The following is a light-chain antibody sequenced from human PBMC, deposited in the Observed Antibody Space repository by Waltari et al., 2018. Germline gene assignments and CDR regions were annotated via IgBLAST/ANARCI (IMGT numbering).Light chain of an antibody. CDR3: QQSYSTPLMYT. CDR1: QSISSY. J-gene: IGKJ2*01. CDR2: AAS. Sequence: DIQMTQSPSSLSASVGARVTITCRASQSISSYLNWYQQKPGKAPKLLIYAASSLQSGVPSRFSGSGSGTDFTLTISSLQPEDFATYYCQQSYSTPLMYTFGQGTKLEIK. V-gene: IGKV1-39*01.